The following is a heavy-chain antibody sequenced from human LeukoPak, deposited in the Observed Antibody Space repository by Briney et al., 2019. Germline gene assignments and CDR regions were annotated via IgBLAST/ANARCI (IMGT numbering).Heavy chain of an antibody. CDR1: GFTFIKYA. CDR3: AKGTMVRGYPSYYFDY. D-gene: IGHD3-10*01. Sequence: GGSLRLSCAASGFTFIKYAMSWVRQAPGKGLEWVSSVSGNGGTTYYADSVKGRFTISRDNSKNTVYLQMNSLRAEDTAVYYCAKGTMVRGYPSYYFDYWGQGTLVTVSS. V-gene: IGHV3-23*01. J-gene: IGHJ4*02. CDR2: VSGNGGTT.